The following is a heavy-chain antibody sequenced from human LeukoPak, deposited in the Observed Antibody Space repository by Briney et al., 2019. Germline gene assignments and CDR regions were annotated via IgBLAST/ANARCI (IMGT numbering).Heavy chain of an antibody. CDR1: GFTFSSYG. V-gene: IGHV3-33*01. CDR3: ARDSTQGAFDI. J-gene: IGHJ3*02. Sequence: PGGSLRLSCAASGFTFSSYGMHWVRQAPGKGLEWVAVIWYDGSNKYYADSVKGRFTISRDSSKNTLYLQMNSLRAEDTAVYYCARDSTQGAFDIWGQGTMVTVSS. CDR2: IWYDGSNK.